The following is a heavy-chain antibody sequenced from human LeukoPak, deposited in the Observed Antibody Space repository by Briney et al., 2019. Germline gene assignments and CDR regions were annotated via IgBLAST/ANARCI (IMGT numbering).Heavy chain of an antibody. CDR3: ARLPLGRYDILTGYYFDY. CDR1: GYSFTSYW. CDR2: IYPGDSDP. J-gene: IGHJ4*02. V-gene: IGHV5-51*01. D-gene: IGHD3-9*01. Sequence: GESLKISCQGSGYSFTSYWIGWVRQMPGKGLEWMGIIYPGDSDPRYSPSFQGQVTISADKSISTAYLQWSSLKASDTAMYYCARLPLGRYDILTGYYFDYWGQGTLVTVSS.